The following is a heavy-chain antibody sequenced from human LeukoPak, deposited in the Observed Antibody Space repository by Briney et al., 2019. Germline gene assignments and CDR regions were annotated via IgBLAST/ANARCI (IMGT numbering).Heavy chain of an antibody. D-gene: IGHD6-6*01. CDR2: ISYDGSNK. CDR3: AKRGPIYSSSPGNYFDY. Sequence: GGSLRLSCAASGFTFSSYSMNWVRQAPGKGLEWVAVISYDGSNKYYADSVKGRFTISRDNSKNTLYLQMNSLRAEDTAVYYCAKRGPIYSSSPGNYFDYWGQGTLVTVSS. CDR1: GFTFSSYS. V-gene: IGHV3-30*18. J-gene: IGHJ4*02.